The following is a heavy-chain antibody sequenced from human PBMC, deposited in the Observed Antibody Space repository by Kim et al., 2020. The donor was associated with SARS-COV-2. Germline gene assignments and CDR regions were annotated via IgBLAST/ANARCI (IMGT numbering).Heavy chain of an antibody. J-gene: IGHJ5*02. V-gene: IGHV4-4*02. Sequence: SETLSLPCGVSGHSISSNNWWSWVRQPPGKGLEWIGEIYHSGRTNYNLFLESRLTRSVDKSKNQFPLKLTPVTSADSAGYYGALCPAHSSFGFDPFGRGT. D-gene: IGHD3-10*02. CDR3: ALCPAHSSFGFDP. CDR2: IYHSGRT. CDR1: GHSISSNNW.